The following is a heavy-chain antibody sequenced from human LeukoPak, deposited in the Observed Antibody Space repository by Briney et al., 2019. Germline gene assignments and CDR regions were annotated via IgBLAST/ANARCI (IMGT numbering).Heavy chain of an antibody. V-gene: IGHV3-48*01. J-gene: IGHJ6*03. Sequence: GGSLRLSCAVPGLTISSYSMNWVRQAPGKGLQWVSYISSSSSTIYYADSVKGRFTISRDNAKNSLYLQMNSLRAEDTAVYYCAKARDGYRYYMDVWGKGTTVTSSS. CDR2: ISSSSSTI. D-gene: IGHD5-24*01. CDR1: GLTISSYS. CDR3: AKARDGYRYYMDV.